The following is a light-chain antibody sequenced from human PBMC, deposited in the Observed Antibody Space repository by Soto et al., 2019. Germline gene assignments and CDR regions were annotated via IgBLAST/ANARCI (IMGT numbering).Light chain of an antibody. CDR3: QQYNSYPWT. Sequence: DIQMTQSPSTLSASVGDRVTITCRASQTISSWLAWYQQKPGKAPYLLIYRASTLESGVPSRFSGSASRTEFTLTINSLQPDDFATYYCQQYNSYPWTFGQGTKVEIK. CDR2: RAS. CDR1: QTISSW. V-gene: IGKV1-5*03. J-gene: IGKJ1*01.